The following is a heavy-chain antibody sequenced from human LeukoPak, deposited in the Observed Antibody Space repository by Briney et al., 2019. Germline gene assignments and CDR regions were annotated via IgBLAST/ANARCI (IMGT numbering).Heavy chain of an antibody. CDR1: GGTFSSYA. D-gene: IGHD4-17*01. V-gene: IGHV1-69*04. CDR2: IIPILGIA. CDR3: ARARLRDTVTTLGFDY. Sequence: ASVKVSCRASGGTFSSYAISWVRQAPGQGLEWMGRIIPILGIANYAQKFQGRVTITADKSTSTAYMELSSLRSEDTAVYYCARARLRDTVTTLGFDYWGQGTLVTVSS. J-gene: IGHJ4*02.